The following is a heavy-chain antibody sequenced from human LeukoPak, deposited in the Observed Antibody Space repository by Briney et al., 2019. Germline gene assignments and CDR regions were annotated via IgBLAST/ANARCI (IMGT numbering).Heavy chain of an antibody. Sequence: SETLSLTCSVSGGSIGSHYWTWIRQPPGEGLEWIGYIYYSGSADYNPSLRSRVTISVDTSKNQFSLKLSSVTTADTAVYYCARGVRMLTTTFDYWGQGTLVTVSS. CDR1: GGSIGSHY. J-gene: IGHJ4*02. V-gene: IGHV4-59*11. CDR2: IYYSGSA. CDR3: ARGVRMLTTTFDY. D-gene: IGHD4-11*01.